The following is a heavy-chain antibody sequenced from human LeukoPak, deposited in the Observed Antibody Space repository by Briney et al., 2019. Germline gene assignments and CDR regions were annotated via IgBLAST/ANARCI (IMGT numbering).Heavy chain of an antibody. D-gene: IGHD2-2*02. CDR2: MNPNSGNT. V-gene: IGHV1-8*01. J-gene: IGHJ5*02. CDR3: ARGSPLYCSSTSCYIGEAWFDP. Sequence: NWVRQXXGQELEWMGWMNPNSGNTGYAQKFQGRVTMTRNTSISTAYMELSSLRSEDTAVYYCARGSPLYCSSTSCYIGEAWFDPWGQGALVTVSS.